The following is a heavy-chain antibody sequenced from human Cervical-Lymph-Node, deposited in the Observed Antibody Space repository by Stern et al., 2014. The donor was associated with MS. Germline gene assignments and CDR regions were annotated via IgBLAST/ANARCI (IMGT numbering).Heavy chain of an antibody. Sequence: VQLVESGGGVVQPGRSLRLSCAASGFTFSNFGMHWVRQAPGKGLEWGAVISYDGSNDYYADSVKGRFTISRDNSKNTLYLQMDSLKTEDTAVYYCAKGRTVAGKGVGAFDFWGQGTMVTVSS. V-gene: IGHV3-30*18. J-gene: IGHJ3*01. CDR3: AKGRTVAGKGVGAFDF. CDR2: ISYDGSND. D-gene: IGHD6-19*01. CDR1: GFTFSNFG.